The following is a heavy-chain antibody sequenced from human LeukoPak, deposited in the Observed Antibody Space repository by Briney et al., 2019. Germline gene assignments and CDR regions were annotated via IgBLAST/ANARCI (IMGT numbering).Heavy chain of an antibody. V-gene: IGHV3-23*01. CDR3: AKDRHPLSSSSWCFES. Sequence: GGSLRLSCAASGFTFSSYGMSWVRQAPGQGLDWVSSLSATGDITYYADSVKGRFTVSRDNSNGTVFLQMNSLIAEDTAVYYCAKDRHPLSSSSWCFESWGEGTMVSVPS. CDR1: GFTFSSYG. J-gene: IGHJ4*02. D-gene: IGHD6-13*01. CDR2: LSATGDIT.